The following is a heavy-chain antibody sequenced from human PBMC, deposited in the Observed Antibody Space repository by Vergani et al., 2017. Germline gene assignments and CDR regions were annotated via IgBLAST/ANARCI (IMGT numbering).Heavy chain of an antibody. J-gene: IGHJ4*02. CDR1: GFSFPGYA. V-gene: IGHV3-23*01. CDR2: VSGRSATP. Sequence: EVQLLESGGGLVQPGGSLRLSCEASGFSFPGYAMSWVRQAPGKGLEWVSSVSGRSATPYYADSVKGRFIISRDNAKNSLYLQMNSLRAEDTAVYYCARGHYDSSGHNLPLGYWGQGTLVTVSS. CDR3: ARGHYDSSGHNLPLGY. D-gene: IGHD3-22*01.